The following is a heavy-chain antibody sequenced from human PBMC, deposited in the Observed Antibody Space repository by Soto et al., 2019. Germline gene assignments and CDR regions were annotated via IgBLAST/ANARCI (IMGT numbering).Heavy chain of an antibody. J-gene: IGHJ6*02. D-gene: IGHD6-19*01. Sequence: SLRLSCAASGFTFRSYGMNWVRQAPGKGPEWVSGITGNAGSTFYGDSAKGRFTISRDKNTLYLQMNSLRVDDTAVYYCAKDQFSSGWYNDYYYGLDVWGQGTTVTVSS. V-gene: IGHV3-23*01. CDR1: GFTFRSYG. CDR3: AKDQFSSGWYNDYYYGLDV. CDR2: ITGNAGST.